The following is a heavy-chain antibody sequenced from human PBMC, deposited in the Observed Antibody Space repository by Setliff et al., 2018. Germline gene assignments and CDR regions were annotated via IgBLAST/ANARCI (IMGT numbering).Heavy chain of an antibody. CDR2: ISSSGSTM. CDR3: APFCSHSSYCPPPD. Sequence: LRLSCAASGFTFSSYEMNWVRRAPGKGLQWVSYISSSGSTMYYADSVKGRFTISRDNSNNTLYLQMNSLRAEDTAVYYCAPFCSHSSYCPPPDWGQGTLVTVSS. J-gene: IGHJ4*02. D-gene: IGHD2-15*01. CDR1: GFTFSSYE. V-gene: IGHV3-48*03.